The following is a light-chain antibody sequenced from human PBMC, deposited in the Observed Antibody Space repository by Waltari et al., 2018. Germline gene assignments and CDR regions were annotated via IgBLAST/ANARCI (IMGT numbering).Light chain of an antibody. CDR2: KAS. Sequence: DIQMTQSPSTLSASVGDRVTITCRASQSISSWLAWYQQKPGKAPKLLIYKASCLESGVPSRFSGSGSGTEFTLTISSLQPDDFATYYCQQYNSYSPWTFGQGTKVEIK. J-gene: IGKJ1*01. V-gene: IGKV1-5*03. CDR3: QQYNSYSPWT. CDR1: QSISSW.